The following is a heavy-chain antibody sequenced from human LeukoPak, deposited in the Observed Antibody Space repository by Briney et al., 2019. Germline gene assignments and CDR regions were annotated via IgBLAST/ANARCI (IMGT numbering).Heavy chain of an antibody. CDR1: GGTFSSYA. CDR2: IIPIFGTA. J-gene: IGHJ3*02. CDR3: ARDRIVVVPAAHDAFDI. D-gene: IGHD2-2*01. Sequence: GASVKVSCKASGGTFSSYAISWVRQAPGQGLEWMGGIIPIFGTANYAQKFQGRVTITADESTSTAYMELSSLRSEDTAVYYCARDRIVVVPAAHDAFDIWGQGTMVTVSS. V-gene: IGHV1-69*13.